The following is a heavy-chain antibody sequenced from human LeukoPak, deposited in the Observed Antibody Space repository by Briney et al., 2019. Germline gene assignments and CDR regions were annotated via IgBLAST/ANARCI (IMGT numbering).Heavy chain of an antibody. Sequence: SGTLSLTCAVSGGSISSNNWWSWVRQPPGKGLEWIGYIYYSESTNYNPSLKSRVTISVDTSKNQFSLKLSSVTAADTAVYYCARKGDYYDSSGYSWYFDLWGRGTLVTVSS. CDR3: ARKGDYYDSSGYSWYFDL. J-gene: IGHJ2*01. V-gene: IGHV4-4*02. D-gene: IGHD3-22*01. CDR2: IYYSEST. CDR1: GGSISSNNW.